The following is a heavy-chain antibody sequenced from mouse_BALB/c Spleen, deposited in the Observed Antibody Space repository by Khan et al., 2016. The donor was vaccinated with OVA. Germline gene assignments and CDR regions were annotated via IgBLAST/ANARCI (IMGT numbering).Heavy chain of an antibody. D-gene: IGHD1-1*01. CDR1: GFSLTNYG. J-gene: IGHJ4*01. CDR3: ASPLYYYGYAMDY. Sequence: QVQLQQSGPGLVQPSQSLSITCTVSGFSLTNYGIHWVRQSPGRGLEWLGVIWSGGNTDYNAPFVSRLSIIKDNSKSQVFFKMNSLQANDTAIYYCASPLYYYGYAMDYWGQGTSVTVSS. CDR2: IWSGGNT. V-gene: IGHV2-2*02.